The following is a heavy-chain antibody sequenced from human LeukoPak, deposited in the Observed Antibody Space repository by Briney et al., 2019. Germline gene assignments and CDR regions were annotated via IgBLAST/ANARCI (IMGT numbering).Heavy chain of an antibody. Sequence: GGSLRLSCAASKFTVSSNYMSWVRQAPGKGLEWVSVFYSGGSTSYADSVKGRFTISRGNSKNTLYLQMNSLRAEDTAVYYCARVYYDYVWGSYHYFDYWGQGTLVTVSS. J-gene: IGHJ4*02. CDR2: FYSGGST. CDR3: ARVYYDYVWGSYHYFDY. CDR1: KFTVSSNY. V-gene: IGHV3-53*01. D-gene: IGHD3-16*01.